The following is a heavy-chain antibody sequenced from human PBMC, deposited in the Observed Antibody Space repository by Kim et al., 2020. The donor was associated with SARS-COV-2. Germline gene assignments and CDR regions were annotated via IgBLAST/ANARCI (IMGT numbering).Heavy chain of an antibody. V-gene: IGHV2-5*01. J-gene: IGHJ3*02. Sequence: YSPYLKSRLTITKDTSKNQVVLTMTNMDPVDTATYYCAHRRAPSSGAFDIWGQGTMVTVSS. CDR3: AHRRAPSSGAFDI. D-gene: IGHD6-25*01.